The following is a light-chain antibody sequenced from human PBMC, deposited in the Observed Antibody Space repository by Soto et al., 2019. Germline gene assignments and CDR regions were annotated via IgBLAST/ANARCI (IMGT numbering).Light chain of an antibody. Sequence: EIVMTQSPATLSVSPGERVTLSCRASQSVTSNLAWYQQKPGQAPRLLIYGASTRATGIPARFSGSGSGTEFILTISRQQSEDFAVYYCQQYDNWPRTFGQGTKVEI. V-gene: IGKV3-15*01. J-gene: IGKJ1*01. CDR3: QQYDNWPRT. CDR2: GAS. CDR1: QSVTSN.